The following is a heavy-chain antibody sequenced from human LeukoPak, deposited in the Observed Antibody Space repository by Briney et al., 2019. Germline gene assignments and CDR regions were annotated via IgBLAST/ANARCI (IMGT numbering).Heavy chain of an antibody. CDR1: GFTFSDYS. CDR2: IGIDSGNT. Sequence: PGGSLRLSRATSGFTFSDYSMNWASQPPGKGLEWMSYIGIDSGNTNYADSVKGRFTISGDKAKNSLYLQMNSLRVEDTAVYYCARDYKYAFDNWGQGTLVTVSS. J-gene: IGHJ4*02. D-gene: IGHD5-24*01. V-gene: IGHV3-48*01. CDR3: ARDYKYAFDN.